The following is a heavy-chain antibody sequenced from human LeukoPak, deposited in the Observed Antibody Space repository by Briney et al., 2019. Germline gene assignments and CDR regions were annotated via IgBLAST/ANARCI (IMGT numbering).Heavy chain of an antibody. CDR1: GFTFSSYG. D-gene: IGHD6-19*01. Sequence: TGGSLRLSCAGSGFTFSSYGRHWVRQAPGKGLEWVAVISYDGSNKYQEDSGKGRFTISRDNCKNTLYLQMTSLRAEDTAVYYCARDGSTGWHYFEYWGQGPLVRVSS. CDR3: ARDGSTGWHYFEY. J-gene: IGHJ4*02. V-gene: IGHV3-30*03. CDR2: ISYDGSNK.